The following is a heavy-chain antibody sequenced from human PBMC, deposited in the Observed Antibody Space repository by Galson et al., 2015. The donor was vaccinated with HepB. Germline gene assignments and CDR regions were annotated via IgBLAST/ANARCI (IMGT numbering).Heavy chain of an antibody. J-gene: IGHJ6*02. CDR2: ISAYNGNT. CDR1: GYTFTSYG. CDR3: ARDQEQHRFRWRGSYYYGMDV. D-gene: IGHD6-13*01. Sequence: SVKVSCKASGYTFTSYGISWVRQAPGQGLEWMGWISAYNGNTNYAQKLQGRVTMTTDTSTSTAYMELRSLRSDDTAVYYCARDQEQHRFRWRGSYYYGMDVWGQGTTATVSS. V-gene: IGHV1-18*04.